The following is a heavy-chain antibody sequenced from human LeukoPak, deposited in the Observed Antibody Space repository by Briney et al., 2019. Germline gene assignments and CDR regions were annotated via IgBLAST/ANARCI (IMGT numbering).Heavy chain of an antibody. J-gene: IGHJ4*02. CDR1: GFTYSSYW. V-gene: IGHV3-74*01. D-gene: IGHD3-10*01. CDR2: INSDGSST. Sequence: GGSLRLSCAASGFTYSSYWMHWVRQAPGKGLVWVSRINSDGSSTSYADSVKGRFTISRDNAKNTLYLQMNSLRAEDTAVYYCARRITMVREYYFDYWGQGTLVTVSS. CDR3: ARRITMVREYYFDY.